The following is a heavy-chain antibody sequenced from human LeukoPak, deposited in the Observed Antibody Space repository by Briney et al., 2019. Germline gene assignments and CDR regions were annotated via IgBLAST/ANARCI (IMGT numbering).Heavy chain of an antibody. Sequence: SQTLSLTCTVSGGSISSGGYYWSWIRQPPGKGLEWIGYIYHSGSTYYNPSLKSRVTISVDRSKNQFSLKLSSVTAADTAVYYCARAQNYYDSRGQLGYWGQGTLVTVSS. D-gene: IGHD3-22*01. CDR1: GGSISSGGYY. CDR2: IYHSGST. V-gene: IGHV4-30-2*01. J-gene: IGHJ4*02. CDR3: ARAQNYYDSRGQLGY.